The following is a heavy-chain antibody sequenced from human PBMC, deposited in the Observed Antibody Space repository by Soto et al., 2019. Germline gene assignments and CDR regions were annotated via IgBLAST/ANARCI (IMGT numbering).Heavy chain of an antibody. CDR3: ARSVTRLRWELLPYYYYGMDV. V-gene: IGHV1-46*01. CDR1: GYTFTSYY. CDR2: INPSGGST. J-gene: IGHJ6*02. Sequence: ASVKVSCKASGYTFTSYYMHWVRQAPGQGLEWMGIINPSGGSTSYAQKFQGRVTMTRDTSTSTVYMELSSLRSEDTAVYYCARSVTRLRWELLPYYYYGMDVWGQGTTVTVSS. D-gene: IGHD1-26*01.